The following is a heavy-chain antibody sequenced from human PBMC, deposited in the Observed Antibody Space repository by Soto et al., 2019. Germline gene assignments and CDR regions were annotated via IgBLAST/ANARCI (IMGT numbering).Heavy chain of an antibody. V-gene: IGHV4-31*03. CDR2: IYYTGNT. CDR1: GGSISSGGTGSY. D-gene: IGHD1-1*01. CDR3: ASGHDAYKVRY. Sequence: QVQLQESGPGLVKPSQTLSLTCTVSGGSISSGGTGSYWTWIRQLPGKGLEWIGYIYYTGNTYYTXSXKXCPTISIDTSESQFSLKLTSVTAADTAVYFCASGHDAYKVRYWGQGTLVTVSS. J-gene: IGHJ4*02.